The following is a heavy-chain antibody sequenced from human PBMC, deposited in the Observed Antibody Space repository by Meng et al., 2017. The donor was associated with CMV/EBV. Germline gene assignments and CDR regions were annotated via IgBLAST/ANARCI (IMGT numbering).Heavy chain of an antibody. CDR1: GFTFSRFG. J-gene: IGHJ6*02. CDR2: IFFDGNKT. CDR3: AKDYYYYAMDV. Sequence: GESLKISCAASGFTFSRFGMHWVRQAPGKGLEWVSYIFFDGNKTYYADSVRGRFTILRDVSGTTLYLQMNSLRAEDAAAYYCAKDYYYYAMDVWGLGSTVTVSS. V-gene: IGHV3-30*02.